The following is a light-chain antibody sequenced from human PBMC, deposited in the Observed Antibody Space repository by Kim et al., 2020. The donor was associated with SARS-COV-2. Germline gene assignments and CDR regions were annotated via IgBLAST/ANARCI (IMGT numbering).Light chain of an antibody. Sequence: DIKMTQSPSSLSASVGDRVTITCRASHDINIFLNWFQQKPGEAPKLLISDASSLETGLPSRFSGSGSGTYFTFTISSLQPGDVATYYCQQFDTLPLTFGGGTKVEI. CDR2: DAS. CDR1: HDINIF. J-gene: IGKJ4*01. V-gene: IGKV1-33*01. CDR3: QQFDTLPLT.